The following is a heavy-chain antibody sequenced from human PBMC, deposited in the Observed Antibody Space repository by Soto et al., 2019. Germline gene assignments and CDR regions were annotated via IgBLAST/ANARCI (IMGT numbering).Heavy chain of an antibody. CDR1: GGSISSYY. CDR2: IYYSGST. V-gene: IGHV4-59*01. Sequence: SETLSLTCTVSGGSISSYYWSWIRQPPGKGLEWIGYIYYSGSTNYNPSLKSRVTISVDTSKNQFSLKLSSVTAADTAVYYCARAQSDYSTSWFDPWGQGTLVTVSS. D-gene: IGHD4-4*01. J-gene: IGHJ5*02. CDR3: ARAQSDYSTSWFDP.